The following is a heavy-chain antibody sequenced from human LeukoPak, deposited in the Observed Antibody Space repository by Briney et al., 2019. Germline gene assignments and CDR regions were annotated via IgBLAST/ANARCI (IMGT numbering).Heavy chain of an antibody. CDR3: AKGGCSRFDF. CDR1: GFTFTTTT. Sequence: GGSLRLSCVGSGFTFTTTTMSWVRQAPGKGLEWVASMKEDGSEERYVDSVKGRFTISRDNAKNSLFLQLDSLRVEDTALYYCAKGGCSRFDFWGQGSLVTVSS. V-gene: IGHV3-7*01. J-gene: IGHJ4*02. CDR2: MKEDGSEE. D-gene: IGHD2-15*01.